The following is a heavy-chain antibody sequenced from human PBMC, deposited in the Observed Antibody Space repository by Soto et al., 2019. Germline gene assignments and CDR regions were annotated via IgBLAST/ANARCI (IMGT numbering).Heavy chain of an antibody. CDR2: IWYDGSNK. D-gene: IGHD3-3*01. V-gene: IGHV3-33*01. CDR1: GFTFSSYG. J-gene: IGHJ6*02. CDR3: ARDFWSGYSYYYYGMDV. Sequence: SLRLSCAASGFTFSSYGMHWVRQAPGKGLEWVAVIWYDGSNKYYADSVKGRFTISRDNSKNTLYLQMNSLRAEDTAVYYCARDFWSGYSYYYYGMDVWGQGTTVTVSS.